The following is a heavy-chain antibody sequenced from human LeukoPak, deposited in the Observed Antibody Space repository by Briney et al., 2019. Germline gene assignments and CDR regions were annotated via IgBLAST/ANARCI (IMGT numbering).Heavy chain of an antibody. CDR3: ASRYCTGVNCFAASYMCMDV. V-gene: IGHV3-7*01. CDR1: EFTFSSHG. Sequence: GRSLRLSCAASEFTFSSHGMHWVRQAPGKGLEWVANIKQDGSEKYYVDSVKGRFTISRDNADRSLYLQMTSLRVEDTAVYFCASRYCTGVNCFAASYMCMDVWGKGTTVTVSS. D-gene: IGHD2-8*02. J-gene: IGHJ6*03. CDR2: IKQDGSEK.